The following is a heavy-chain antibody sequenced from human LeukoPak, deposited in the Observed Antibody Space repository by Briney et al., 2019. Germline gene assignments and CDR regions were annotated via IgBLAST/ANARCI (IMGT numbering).Heavy chain of an antibody. D-gene: IGHD5-24*01. Sequence: SETLSLTCTVSGASISSGGYYWNWIRQPPGKGLELIGYIYYSRSTSYSPSLKSRLTISVDTSKNQFSLELSSVTAADTAVYYCTRDGYNSGYFDYWGQGTLVAVSS. V-gene: IGHV4-30-4*01. CDR3: TRDGYNSGYFDY. J-gene: IGHJ4*02. CDR2: IYYSRST. CDR1: GASISSGGYY.